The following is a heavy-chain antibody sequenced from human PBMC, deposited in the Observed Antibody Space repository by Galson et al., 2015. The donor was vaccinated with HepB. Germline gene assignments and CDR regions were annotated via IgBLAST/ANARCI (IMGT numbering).Heavy chain of an antibody. CDR2: ISSSSSYI. CDR3: ARVGLVRAFDI. D-gene: IGHD6-13*01. J-gene: IGHJ3*02. V-gene: IGHV3-21*01. CDR1: GFTFSSYS. Sequence: SLRLSCAASGFTFSSYSMNWVRQAPGQGLEWVSSISSSSSYIYYADSVKGRYTISRDNAKNSLYLQMNSLRAEDTAVYYCARVGLVRAFDIWGQGTMVTVSS.